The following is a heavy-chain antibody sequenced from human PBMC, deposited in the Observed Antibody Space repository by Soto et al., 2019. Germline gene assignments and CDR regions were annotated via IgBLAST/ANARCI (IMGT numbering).Heavy chain of an antibody. CDR3: ARTPRGLVPAAMPEDYYYYGMDV. CDR2: IIPIFGTA. CDR1: GGTFSSYT. J-gene: IGHJ6*02. Sequence: GASVKVSCKASGGTFSSYTISWVRQAPGQGLEWMGEIIPIFGTANYAQKFQGRVTITADESTSTAYMELSSLRSEDTAVYYCARTPRGLVPAAMPEDYYYYGMDVWGQGTTVTVSS. D-gene: IGHD2-2*01. V-gene: IGHV1-69*13.